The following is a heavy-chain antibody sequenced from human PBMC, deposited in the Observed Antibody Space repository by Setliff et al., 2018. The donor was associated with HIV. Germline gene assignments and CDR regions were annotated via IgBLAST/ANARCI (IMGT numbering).Heavy chain of an antibody. D-gene: IGHD3-3*01. J-gene: IGHJ4*02. CDR2: IYTSGTT. Sequence: PETLSLTCTVSGGSISTYYWSWIRQPPGKGLEWIGYIYTSGTTNYNPSLKSRVTISVGTSKKQVSLKLSSVTAADTAVYYCARHANYDFWSGYWGYYFDYWGQGTLVTVSS. V-gene: IGHV4-4*09. CDR3: ARHANYDFWSGYWGYYFDY. CDR1: GGSISTYY.